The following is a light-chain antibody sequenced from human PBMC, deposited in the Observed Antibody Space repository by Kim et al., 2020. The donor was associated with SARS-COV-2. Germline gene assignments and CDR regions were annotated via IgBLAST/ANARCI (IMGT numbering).Light chain of an antibody. V-gene: IGKV3-20*01. J-gene: IGKJ1*01. Sequence: LSPGEGATLSCRASQSVSSSYLAWYQQKPGQAPRLLIYGASSRATGIPDRFSGSGSGTDFTLTISRLEPEDFAVYYCQQYGSSWTFGQGTKVEIK. CDR3: QQYGSSWT. CDR1: QSVSSSY. CDR2: GAS.